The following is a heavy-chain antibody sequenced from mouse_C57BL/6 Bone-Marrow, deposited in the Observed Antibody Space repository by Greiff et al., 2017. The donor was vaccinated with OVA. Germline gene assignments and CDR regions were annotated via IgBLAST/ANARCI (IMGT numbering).Heavy chain of an antibody. D-gene: IGHD3-2*02. CDR2: ISSGGDYI. CDR1: GFTFSSYA. Sequence: EVKVEESGEGLVKPGGSLKLSCAASGFTFSSYAMSWVRQTPEKRLEWVAYISSGGDYIYYADTVKGRFTISRDNARNTLYLQMSSLKSEDTAMYYCTRGATAQAPYFDYWGQGTTLTVSS. J-gene: IGHJ2*01. CDR3: TRGATAQAPYFDY. V-gene: IGHV5-9-1*02.